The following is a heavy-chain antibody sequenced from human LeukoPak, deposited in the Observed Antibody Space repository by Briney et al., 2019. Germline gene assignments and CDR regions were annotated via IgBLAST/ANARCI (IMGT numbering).Heavy chain of an antibody. Sequence: SETLSLNCTVSGGAINSDYWSWIRPPPGKGLEWIGYINYSGNTNSNPSLRSRVTISVDTSKNQVSLKLSSVTAADTAVYFCARHRPGEKRFDPWGQGALVTVSS. D-gene: IGHD3-16*01. J-gene: IGHJ5*02. CDR3: ARHRPGEKRFDP. CDR1: GGAINSDY. CDR2: INYSGNT. V-gene: IGHV4-59*08.